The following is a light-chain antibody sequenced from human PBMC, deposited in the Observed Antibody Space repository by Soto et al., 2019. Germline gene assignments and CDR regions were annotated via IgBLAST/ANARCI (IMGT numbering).Light chain of an antibody. J-gene: IGLJ2*01. CDR3: SLYTSSSTLV. CDR2: DVS. V-gene: IGLV2-14*01. CDR1: SSDVGGYNY. Sequence: QSALTQPASVSGSPGQSITISCTGTSSDVGGYNYVSWYQQHPGKAPKLMIYDVSNRPSGVSNRFSGSKSGNTASLTISGLQAVDEADYYCSLYTSSSTLVFGGGTKLTVL.